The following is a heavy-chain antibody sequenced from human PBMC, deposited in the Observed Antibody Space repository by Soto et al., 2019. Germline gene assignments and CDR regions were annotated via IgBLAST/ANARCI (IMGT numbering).Heavy chain of an antibody. Sequence: SETLSLACGVSGYSISSDYYWGWIRQPPGKGLEWIGIIHHSGRTFYNPSLKSRVTISVDTSKNQFSLKLSSVTAADTAVYYCARGPYGDNGGYFDYWGQGALVTVSS. J-gene: IGHJ4*02. V-gene: IGHV4-38-2*01. CDR3: ARGPYGDNGGYFDY. CDR2: IHHSGRT. D-gene: IGHD4-17*01. CDR1: GYSISSDYY.